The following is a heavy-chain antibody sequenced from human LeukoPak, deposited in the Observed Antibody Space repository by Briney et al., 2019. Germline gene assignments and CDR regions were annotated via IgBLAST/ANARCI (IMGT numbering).Heavy chain of an antibody. J-gene: IGHJ4*02. V-gene: IGHV3-30-3*01. CDR1: GFTFSTYA. Sequence: GGSLRLSCAAPGFTFSTYAMHWVRPGPGKGLEWVAVISYDGSNKYYADSVKGRFTISRDNSKNTLYLQMSSLSAEDTAVYYCARTTTPHYYGSGSYALGYWGQGTLVTVPS. CDR3: ARTTTPHYYGSGSYALGY. CDR2: ISYDGSNK. D-gene: IGHD3-10*01.